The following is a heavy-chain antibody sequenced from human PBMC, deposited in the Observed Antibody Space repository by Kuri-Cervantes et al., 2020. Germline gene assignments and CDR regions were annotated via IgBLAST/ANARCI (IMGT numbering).Heavy chain of an antibody. V-gene: IGHV3-NL1*01. D-gene: IGHD3-9*01. CDR1: GFTFSSYG. CDR2: IYSGGST. CDR3: ARESQYYDILTGYYLDY. J-gene: IGHJ4*02. Sequence: GESLKISCAASGFTFSSYGMHWVRQAPGKGLEWVSVIYSGGSTYYADSVKGRFTISRDNAKNSLYLQMNSLRAEDTAVYYCARESQYYDILTGYYLDYWGQGTLVTVSS.